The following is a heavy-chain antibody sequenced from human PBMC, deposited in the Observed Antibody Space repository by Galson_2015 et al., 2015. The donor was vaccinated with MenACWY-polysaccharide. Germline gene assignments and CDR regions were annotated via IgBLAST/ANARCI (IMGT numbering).Heavy chain of an antibody. CDR1: GFTFSTHW. CDR3: ARGYSGCD. D-gene: IGHD5-12*01. CDR2: IKSDGSST. J-gene: IGHJ4*02. Sequence: SLRLSCAASGFTFSTHWMHWVRQAPGKGLVWVSRIKSDGSSTSYADSVKGRFTISRDNAKNTLYLQMNSLRAEDTAVYYCARGYSGCDWGQGTLVTVSS. V-gene: IGHV3-74*01.